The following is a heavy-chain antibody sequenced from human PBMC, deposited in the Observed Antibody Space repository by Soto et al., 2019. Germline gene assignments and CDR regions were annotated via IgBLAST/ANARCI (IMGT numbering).Heavy chain of an antibody. CDR1: GGSISSSNW. CDR2: INHSGST. Sequence: SETLSLTCAVSGGSISSSNWWSWVRQPPGTGLEWIGEINHSGSTNYNPSLKSRVTISVDTSKNQFSLKLTPVTAADTAVYYCARDKITGLFDYWGQGTLVTVSS. V-gene: IGHV4-4*02. D-gene: IGHD2-8*02. CDR3: ARDKITGLFDY. J-gene: IGHJ4*02.